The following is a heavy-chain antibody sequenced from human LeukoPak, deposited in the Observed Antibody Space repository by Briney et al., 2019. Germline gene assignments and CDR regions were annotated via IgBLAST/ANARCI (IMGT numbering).Heavy chain of an antibody. CDR1: GFTFSSYA. J-gene: IGHJ4*02. CDR3: AKDSYSSSSGSVGRIGEVDY. D-gene: IGHD6-6*01. Sequence: GGSLRLSCAASGFTFSSYAMSWVRQAPGKGLEWVSAISGSGGSTYYADSVKGRLTISRDNYKNTLYLQMNSLRAEDTAVYYCAKDSYSSSSGSVGRIGEVDYWGQGTLVTVSS. V-gene: IGHV3-23*01. CDR2: ISGSGGST.